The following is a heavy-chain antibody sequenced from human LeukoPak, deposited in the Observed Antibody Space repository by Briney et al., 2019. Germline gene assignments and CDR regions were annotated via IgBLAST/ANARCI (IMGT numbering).Heavy chain of an antibody. Sequence: SQTLSLTCAISGDSVSSDTVTWNWIRQSPSRGLEWLGRTHYRSKWYNDYAVSVKSRITVNPDTSKNQFSLQLNSVTPEDTAVYYCARYDSSGHYDAFDIWGQGTMVTVSS. CDR3: ARYDSSGHYDAFDI. CDR1: GDSVSSDTVT. V-gene: IGHV6-1*01. CDR2: THYRSKWYN. D-gene: IGHD3-22*01. J-gene: IGHJ3*02.